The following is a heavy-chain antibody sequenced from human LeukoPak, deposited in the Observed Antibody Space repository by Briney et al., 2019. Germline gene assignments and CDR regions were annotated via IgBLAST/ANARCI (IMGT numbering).Heavy chain of an antibody. D-gene: IGHD2-2*02. Sequence: GGSLRLSCAASGFTFSGYAMSWVRQAPGKGLEWVSAISGSGGSTYYADSVKGRFTISRDNSKNTLYLQMNSLRAEDTAVYYCAKGLGYCSSTSCYTAIDYWGQGTLVTVSS. CDR2: ISGSGGST. CDR3: AKGLGYCSSTSCYTAIDY. J-gene: IGHJ4*02. CDR1: GFTFSGYA. V-gene: IGHV3-23*01.